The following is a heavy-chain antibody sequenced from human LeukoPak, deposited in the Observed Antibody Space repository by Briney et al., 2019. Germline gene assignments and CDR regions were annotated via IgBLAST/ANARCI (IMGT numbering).Heavy chain of an antibody. CDR1: GGSVSSGDYY. Sequence: PSETLSLTCTVSGGSVSSGDYYWSRIRQPPGKGLEWIGHIYYSGNTYYNVSLKSRVTISVDTSKNQFSLKLNSVTAADTAVYYCARGCPSTSRDGWFDPWGQGTLVTVSS. CDR2: IYYSGNT. V-gene: IGHV4-30-4*08. D-gene: IGHD5/OR15-5a*01. J-gene: IGHJ5*02. CDR3: ARGCPSTSRDGWFDP.